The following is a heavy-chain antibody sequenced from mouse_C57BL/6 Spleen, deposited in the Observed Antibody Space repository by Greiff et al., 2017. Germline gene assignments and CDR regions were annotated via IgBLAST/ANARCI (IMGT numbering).Heavy chain of an antibody. D-gene: IGHD1-1*01. V-gene: IGHV5-17*01. CDR3: TRGILRWGYFGV. Sequence: EVQVVESGGGLVKPGGSLKLSCAASGFTFSDYGMHWVRQAPVKGLEWVAYISSGSSTIYYADTVKGRVTITRDNAKNTLFLQMTSLRSEDTTVYYCTRGILRWGYFGVWGTGTTVTVSS. J-gene: IGHJ1*03. CDR2: ISSGSSTI. CDR1: GFTFSDYG.